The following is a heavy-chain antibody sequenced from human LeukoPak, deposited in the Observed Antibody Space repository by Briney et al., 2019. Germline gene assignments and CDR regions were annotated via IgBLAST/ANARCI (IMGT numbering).Heavy chain of an antibody. V-gene: IGHV3-23*01. CDR2: ISGSGGST. D-gene: IGHD5-12*01. CDR1: GFTFSDYY. J-gene: IGHJ4*02. CDR3: AKDKKGGGYEFDY. Sequence: PGGSLRLSCAASGFTFSDYYMSWVRQAPGKGLEWVSAISGSGGSTYYADSVKGRFTISRDNSKNTLYLQMNSLRAEDTAVYYCAKDKKGGGYEFDYWGQGTLVTVSS.